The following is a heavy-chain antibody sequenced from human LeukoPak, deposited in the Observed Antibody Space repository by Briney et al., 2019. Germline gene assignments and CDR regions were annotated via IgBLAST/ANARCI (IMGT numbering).Heavy chain of an antibody. CDR2: ISHDGRTK. CDR3: ARDLEVVTGFDY. Sequence: GGSLRLSCAASGFTFSSYAMHWVRQAPGKGLEWVAVISHDGRTKYYADSMKGRITISRDNAKNSLYLQMNSLRAEDTAVYYCARDLEVVTGFDYWGQGTLVTVSS. J-gene: IGHJ4*02. D-gene: IGHD2-21*02. CDR1: GFTFSSYA. V-gene: IGHV3-30*04.